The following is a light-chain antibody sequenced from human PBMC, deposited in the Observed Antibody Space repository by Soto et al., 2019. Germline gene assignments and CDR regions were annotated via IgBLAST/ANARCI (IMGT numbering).Light chain of an antibody. CDR2: AAS. V-gene: IGKV1-39*01. CDR3: QQSYSTPLT. Sequence: DIQMTQSPSSRSASVGDRVTITCRASQSISSYLNWYQQKPGKAPKLLIYAASSLQSGVPSRFSGSGSGTDFTLTISSLQPEDFATYYCQQSYSTPLTCGGGTKGDIK. CDR1: QSISSY. J-gene: IGKJ4*01.